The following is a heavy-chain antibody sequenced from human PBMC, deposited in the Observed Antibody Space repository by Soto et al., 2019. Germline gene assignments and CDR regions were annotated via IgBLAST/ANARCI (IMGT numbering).Heavy chain of an antibody. CDR3: ARSWVEYSGSSWSYKYYGMDV. CDR2: IYYSGST. D-gene: IGHD6-6*01. Sequence: QLQLQESGPGLVKPSETLSLTCTVSGGSIISSNYYWGWIRQPPGKGLEWIGYIYYSGSTYYNPSLKRGVTISVDPSKSQFSLKLSSVTAADTAVYYCARSWVEYSGSSWSYKYYGMDVWGQGTTVTVSS. CDR1: GGSIISSNYY. J-gene: IGHJ6*02. V-gene: IGHV4-39*01.